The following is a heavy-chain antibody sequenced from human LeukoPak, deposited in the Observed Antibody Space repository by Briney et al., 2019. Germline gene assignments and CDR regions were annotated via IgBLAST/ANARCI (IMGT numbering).Heavy chain of an antibody. CDR3: ARGGTSTWYSGDY. CDR2: IYYSGST. Sequence: SQTLSLTCTVSGGSISSGDYYWSWIRQPPGKGLEWIGYIYYSGSTYYNPSLKSRVTISVDTSKNQFSLKLSSVTAADTAVYYCARGGTSTWYSGDYWGQGALVTVSS. CDR1: GGSISSGDYY. D-gene: IGHD6-13*01. V-gene: IGHV4-30-4*01. J-gene: IGHJ4*02.